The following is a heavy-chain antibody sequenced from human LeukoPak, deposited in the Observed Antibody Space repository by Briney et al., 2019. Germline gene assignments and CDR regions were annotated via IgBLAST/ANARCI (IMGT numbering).Heavy chain of an antibody. CDR1: GYTFTSYA. CDR3: AAIGYSSSWQTSEYFQH. D-gene: IGHD6-13*01. V-gene: IGHV1-3*01. J-gene: IGHJ1*01. CDR2: INAGNGNT. Sequence: ASVNVSCKASGYTFTSYAMHWVRQAPGQRLEWMGWINAGNGNTKYSQKFQGRVTITRDTSASTAYMELSSLRSEDTAVYYCAAIGYSSSWQTSEYFQHWGQGTLVTVSS.